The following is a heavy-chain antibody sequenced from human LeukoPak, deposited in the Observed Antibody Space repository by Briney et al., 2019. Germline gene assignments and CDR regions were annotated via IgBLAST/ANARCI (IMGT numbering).Heavy chain of an antibody. J-gene: IGHJ6*03. D-gene: IGHD4-23*01. CDR3: ARDGWYGGNSDGYYYYMDV. CDR1: GFTFSSYA. CDR2: ISYDGSNK. V-gene: IGHV3-30*04. Sequence: PGGSLRLSCAASGFTFSSYAMHWVRQAPGKGLEWVAVISYDGSNKHYADSVKGRFTISRDNSKNTLYLQMNSLRAEDTAVYYCARDGWYGGNSDGYYYYMDVWGKGTTVTVSS.